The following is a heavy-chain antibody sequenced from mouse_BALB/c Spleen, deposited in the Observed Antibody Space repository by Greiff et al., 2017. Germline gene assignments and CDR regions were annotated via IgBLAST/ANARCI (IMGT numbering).Heavy chain of an antibody. D-gene: IGHD2-2*01. Sequence: EVQRVESGGGLVKPGGSLKLSCAASGFTFSDYYMYWVRQTPEKRLEWVATISDGGSYTYYPDSVKGRFTISRDNAKNNLYLQMSSLKSEDTAMYYCARDGGYLAWFAYWGQGTLVTVSA. CDR3: ARDGGYLAWFAY. CDR1: GFTFSDYY. J-gene: IGHJ3*01. V-gene: IGHV5-4*02. CDR2: ISDGGSYT.